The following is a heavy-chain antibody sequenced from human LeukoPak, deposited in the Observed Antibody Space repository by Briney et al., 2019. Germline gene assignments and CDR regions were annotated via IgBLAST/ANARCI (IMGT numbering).Heavy chain of an antibody. CDR3: ARDPYSGGYGAYYYYYMDV. CDR2: IKQDGSEK. D-gene: IGHD6-19*01. J-gene: IGHJ6*03. CDR1: GFTFSSYW. Sequence: GGSLRLSCAASGFTFSSYWMSWVRQAPGKGLEWVANIKQDGSEKYYVDSVKGRFTISRDNAKNSLYLQMNSLRDEDTAVYYCARDPYSGGYGAYYYYYMDVWGKGTTVTVSS. V-gene: IGHV3-7*01.